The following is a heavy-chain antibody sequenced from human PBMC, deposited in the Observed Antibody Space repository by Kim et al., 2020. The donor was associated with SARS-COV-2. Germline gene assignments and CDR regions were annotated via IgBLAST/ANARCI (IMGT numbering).Heavy chain of an antibody. CDR1: GFTFSSYG. J-gene: IGHJ3*02. D-gene: IGHD3-22*01. CDR2: ISYDGSNK. Sequence: GGSLRLSCAASGFTFSSYGMHWVRQAPGKGLEWVAVISYDGSNKYYADSVKGRFTISRDNSKNTLYLQMNSLRAEDTAVYYCAKDLEIVVVDAFDIWGQGTMVTVSS. CDR3: AKDLEIVVVDAFDI. V-gene: IGHV3-30*18.